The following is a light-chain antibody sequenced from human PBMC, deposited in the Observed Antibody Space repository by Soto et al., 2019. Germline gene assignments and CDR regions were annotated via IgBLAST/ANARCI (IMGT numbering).Light chain of an antibody. Sequence: DIQMTQSPSTLSASVGDRVTITCRASQGIGNDLAWYQQKPGKAPRLLIFAASNLQSGVPSRFSGSGSGTECTLTISGLLPEDCATYHCQQLNTLPFTFGQGTRLEIK. J-gene: IGKJ5*01. V-gene: IGKV1-17*01. CDR1: QGIGND. CDR3: QQLNTLPFT. CDR2: AAS.